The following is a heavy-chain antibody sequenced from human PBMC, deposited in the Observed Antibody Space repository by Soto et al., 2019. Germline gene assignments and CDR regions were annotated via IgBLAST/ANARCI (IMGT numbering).Heavy chain of an antibody. CDR1: GGSFSGYY. V-gene: IGHV4-34*01. Sequence: SETLSLTCAVYGGSFSGYYWSWIRQPPGKGLEWIGEINHSGSTNYTPSLKSRVTISVDTSKNQFSLKLSSVTAADTALYYCAGAPSGRSHCWFDPWGQGTLVTVSS. CDR3: AGAPSGRSHCWFDP. CDR2: INHSGST. D-gene: IGHD3-10*01. J-gene: IGHJ5*02.